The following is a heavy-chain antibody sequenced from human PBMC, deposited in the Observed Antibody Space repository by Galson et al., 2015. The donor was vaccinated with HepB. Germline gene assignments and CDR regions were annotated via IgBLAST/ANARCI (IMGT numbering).Heavy chain of an antibody. J-gene: IGHJ6*02. CDR2: IIPIFGTA. D-gene: IGHD5-18*01. CDR3: ARMSVDTAPGSYYYYGMDV. V-gene: IGHV1-69*13. Sequence: SVKVSCKASGGTFSSYAISWVRQAPGQGLEWMGGIIPIFGTANYAQKFQGRVTITADESTSTAYMELSSLRSEDTAVYYCARMSVDTAPGSYYYYGMDVWGQGTTVTVSS. CDR1: GGTFSSYA.